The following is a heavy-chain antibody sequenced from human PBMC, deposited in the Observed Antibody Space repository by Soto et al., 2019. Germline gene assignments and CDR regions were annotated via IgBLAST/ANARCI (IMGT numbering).Heavy chain of an antibody. Sequence: QVQLQESGPGLVKPSETLSLTCTVSVGSVSSGSYFWSWIRQPPGKGLEWLGYIYYTGNANYNPSLKNRVTMSLDTSKTLFSLKLNSVTAADKAVYYCARDRATVPRAFDIWGRGTMVTVSS. CDR1: VGSVSSGSYF. CDR2: IYYTGNA. CDR3: ARDRATVPRAFDI. D-gene: IGHD4-4*01. J-gene: IGHJ3*02. V-gene: IGHV4-61*01.